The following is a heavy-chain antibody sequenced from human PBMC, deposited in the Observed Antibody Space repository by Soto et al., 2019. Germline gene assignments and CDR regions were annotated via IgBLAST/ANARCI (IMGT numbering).Heavy chain of an antibody. V-gene: IGHV4-59*08. J-gene: IGHJ4*02. Sequence: PSETLSLTCTVSGGSITSYYWIWIRQPPGKGLEWIGYIYFSGSANYNPSLKSRVTISVDTSKNQFSLKLSSVTAADTAVYYCARHLAGNRDYWGQGTLVTVSS. D-gene: IGHD3-3*02. CDR1: GGSITSYY. CDR3: ARHLAGNRDY. CDR2: IYFSGSA.